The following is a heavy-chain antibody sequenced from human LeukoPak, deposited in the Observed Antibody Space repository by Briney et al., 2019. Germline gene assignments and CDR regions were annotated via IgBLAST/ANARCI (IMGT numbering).Heavy chain of an antibody. CDR1: GYSFSSYW. Sequence: GESLKISCKASGYSFSSYWIGWVRQVPGKGLEWMGIIYPGDSDTRYSPSFQGQVTISADKSISTAYLQWSSLKASDTAIYYCARGDYGDYFSFLYWGQGTLVTVSS. D-gene: IGHD4-17*01. CDR2: IYPGDSDT. CDR3: ARGDYGDYFSFLY. V-gene: IGHV5-51*01. J-gene: IGHJ4*02.